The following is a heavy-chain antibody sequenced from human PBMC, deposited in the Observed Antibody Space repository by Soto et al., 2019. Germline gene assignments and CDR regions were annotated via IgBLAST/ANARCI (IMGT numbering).Heavy chain of an antibody. D-gene: IGHD2-15*01. V-gene: IGHV4-59*01. CDR3: ARDHTGRGGPKDSYGMGV. CDR2: IYYSGST. Sequence: SETLSLTCTVSGGSISSYYWSWIRQPPGKGLEWIGYIYYSGSTNYNPSLKSRVTISVDTSKNQFSLKLSSVTAADTAMYYCARDHTGRGGPKDSYGMGVWGQGITVTVSS. J-gene: IGHJ6*02. CDR1: GGSISSYY.